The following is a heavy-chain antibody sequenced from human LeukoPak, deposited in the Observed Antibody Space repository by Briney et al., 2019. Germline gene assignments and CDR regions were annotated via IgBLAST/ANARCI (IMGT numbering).Heavy chain of an antibody. J-gene: IGHJ2*01. CDR3: AKTSLAKPRYHSGSYWYFDL. V-gene: IGHV3-30*02. Sequence: GGSLRLSCAASGFTFSSYGMHWVRQAPGKGLEWVAFIRYDGGNKYYADSVRGRFTISRDNSKNTLYLQMNSLRAEDTAVYYCAKTSLAKPRYHSGSYWYFDLWGRGTLVTVSS. D-gene: IGHD1-26*01. CDR1: GFTFSSYG. CDR2: IRYDGGNK.